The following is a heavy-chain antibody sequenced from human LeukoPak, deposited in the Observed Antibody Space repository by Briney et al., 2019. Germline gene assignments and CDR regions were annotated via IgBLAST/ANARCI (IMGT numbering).Heavy chain of an antibody. CDR3: ARSSQVGATFHYGMDV. D-gene: IGHD1-26*01. Sequence: SETLSLTCTVSGGSISSYYWSWIRQPAGEGLEWIGRIYTSGSTNYNPSLKSRVTMSVDTSKNQFSLKLSSVTAADTAVYYCARSSQVGATFHYGMDVWGQGTTVTVSS. J-gene: IGHJ6*02. CDR2: IYTSGST. CDR1: GGSISSYY. V-gene: IGHV4-4*07.